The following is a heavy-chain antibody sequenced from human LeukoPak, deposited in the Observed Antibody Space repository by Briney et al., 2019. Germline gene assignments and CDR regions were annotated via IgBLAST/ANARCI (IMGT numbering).Heavy chain of an antibody. CDR3: ARGGAYYYDSSGYCFDY. V-gene: IGHV4-30-2*01. CDR1: GGSISSGGYS. D-gene: IGHD3-22*01. CDR2: INHSGST. J-gene: IGHJ4*02. Sequence: SETLSLTCAVSGGSISSGGYSWSWIRQPPGKGLEWIGYINHSGSTNYNPSLKSRVTISVDTSKNQFSLKLSSVTAADTAVYYCARGGAYYYDSSGYCFDYWGQGTLVTVSS.